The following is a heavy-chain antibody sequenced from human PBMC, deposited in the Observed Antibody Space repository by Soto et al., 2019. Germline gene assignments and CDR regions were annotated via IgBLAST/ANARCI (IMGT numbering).Heavy chain of an antibody. V-gene: IGHV4-30-4*01. CDR3: ARGRYCLTGRCFPNWFDS. D-gene: IGHD2-15*01. J-gene: IGHJ5*01. CDR1: GDSISTVDYF. CDR2: IYKSATT. Sequence: SETLSLTCSVSGDSISTVDYFWAWVRQPPGQALEYIGYIYKSATTYYNPSFESRVAISLDTSKSQFSLNVTSLTAADTAVYFCARGRYCLTGRCFPNWFDSWGQGTLVTVPS.